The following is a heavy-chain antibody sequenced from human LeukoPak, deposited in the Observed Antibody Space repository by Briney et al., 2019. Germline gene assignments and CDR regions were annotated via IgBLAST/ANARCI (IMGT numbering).Heavy chain of an antibody. D-gene: IGHD1-26*01. V-gene: IGHV3-7*01. Sequence: PGGSLRLSCAASGFTFSSYWTSWVRQAPGKGLEWVANIKQDGSEKYYVDSVKGRFTISRDNAKNSLYLQMNSLRAEDTAVYYCARDGEWELRYWGQGTLVTVSS. CDR3: ARDGEWELRY. CDR2: IKQDGSEK. CDR1: GFTFSSYW. J-gene: IGHJ4*02.